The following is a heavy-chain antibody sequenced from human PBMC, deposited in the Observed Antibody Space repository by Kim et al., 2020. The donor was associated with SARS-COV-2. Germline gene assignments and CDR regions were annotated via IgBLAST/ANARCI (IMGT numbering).Heavy chain of an antibody. J-gene: IGHJ6*02. CDR2: ISGSGGST. Sequence: GGSLRLSCAASGFTFSSYAMSWVRQAPGKGLEWVSAISGSGGSTYYADSVKGRFTISRDNSKNTLYLQMNSLRAEDTAVYYCAKVYGSSTSTAPYRGVVLCYGMDVWGQGTTVTVSS. CDR1: GFTFSSYA. V-gene: IGHV3-23*01. CDR3: AKVYGSSTSTAPYRGVVLCYGMDV. D-gene: IGHD2-2*01.